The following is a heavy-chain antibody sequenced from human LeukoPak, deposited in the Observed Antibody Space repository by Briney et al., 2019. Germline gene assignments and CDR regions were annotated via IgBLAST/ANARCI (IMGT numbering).Heavy chain of an antibody. CDR2: IKSKADGETT. CDR1: GFTFTIAW. D-gene: IGHD3-10*01. Sequence: PGGSLRLSCAASGFTFTIAWMSWVRQAPGKGLEWVGRIKSKADGETTDYAAPVKGRFTMSRDDSKATLYLQMNSLKAEDTAVYYCTTDLGITMIRGVIVYWGQGALVTVSS. CDR3: TTDLGITMIRGVIVY. V-gene: IGHV3-15*01. J-gene: IGHJ4*02.